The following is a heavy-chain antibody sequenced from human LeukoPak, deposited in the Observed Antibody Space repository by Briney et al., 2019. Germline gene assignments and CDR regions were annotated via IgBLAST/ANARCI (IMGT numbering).Heavy chain of an antibody. Sequence: ASVKVSCKASGYTFTSYDINWVRQATGQGLEWMGWMNPNSGNTGYAQKFQGRVTMTRDTSTSTVYMELSSLRSEDTAVYYCARGGGSLNGAFDIWGQGTMVTVSS. D-gene: IGHD1-26*01. CDR3: ARGGGSLNGAFDI. V-gene: IGHV1-8*01. J-gene: IGHJ3*02. CDR2: MNPNSGNT. CDR1: GYTFTSYD.